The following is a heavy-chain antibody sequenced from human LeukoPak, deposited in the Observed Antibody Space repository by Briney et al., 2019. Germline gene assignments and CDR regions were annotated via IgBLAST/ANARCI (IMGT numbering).Heavy chain of an antibody. CDR3: ATDPVGTMIVVDTEYFQH. CDR1: GGTFSSYA. J-gene: IGHJ1*01. Sequence: GASVKVSCKASGGTFSSYAISWVRQAPGQGLEWMGRIIPILGIANYAQKFQGRVTITADKSTSTAYMELSSLRSEDTAVYYCATDPVGTMIVVDTEYFQHWGQGTLVTVSS. V-gene: IGHV1-69*04. CDR2: IIPILGIA. D-gene: IGHD3-22*01.